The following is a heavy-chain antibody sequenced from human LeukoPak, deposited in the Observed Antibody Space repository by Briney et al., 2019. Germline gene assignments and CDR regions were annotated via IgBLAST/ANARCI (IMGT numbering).Heavy chain of an antibody. J-gene: IGHJ4*02. CDR1: GFMFSSYS. D-gene: IGHD3-3*01. V-gene: IGHV3-7*01. Sequence: GGSLRLPCAASGFMFSSYSMSWVRQAPGKGLEWVANIKQDGSEKNYVDSVKGRFTISRDSAKNSLYLQMNSLRAEDTAVYYCARDNYGFCDYWGQGTLVTVSS. CDR3: ARDNYGFCDY. CDR2: IKQDGSEK.